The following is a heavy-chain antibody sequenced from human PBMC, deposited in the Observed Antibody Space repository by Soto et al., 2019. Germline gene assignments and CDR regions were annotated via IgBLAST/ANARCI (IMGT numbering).Heavy chain of an antibody. V-gene: IGHV3-64*01. CDR3: ARDHGDDYGGNSGYYYGMDV. CDR2: ISSNGGST. J-gene: IGHJ6*02. Sequence: GGSLRLSCAASGFTFSSYAMHWVRQAPGKGLEYVSAISSNGGSTYYANSVKGRSTISRHNSKNTLYLQMNSLRAEDTAVYYCARDHGDDYGGNSGYYYGMDVWGQGTTVTVSS. D-gene: IGHD4-17*01. CDR1: GFTFSSYA.